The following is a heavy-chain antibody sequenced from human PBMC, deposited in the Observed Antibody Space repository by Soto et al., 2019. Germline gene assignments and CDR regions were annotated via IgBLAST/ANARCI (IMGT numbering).Heavy chain of an antibody. CDR1: GFSFSTYD. D-gene: IGHD2-2*01. V-gene: IGHV3-48*01. CDR2: ISSGGQTI. J-gene: IGHJ6*02. CDR3: ARDPQRGYSGMDV. Sequence: EVQLVESGGGLVQPGGSLRLSCAASGFSFSTYDMNWVRQAAGEGLEWVSYISSGGQTIKSTDSVKGRFTISRDNAKNSLYLQMSGLSAEDTGVYYCARDPQRGYSGMDVWGQGTTVTVSS.